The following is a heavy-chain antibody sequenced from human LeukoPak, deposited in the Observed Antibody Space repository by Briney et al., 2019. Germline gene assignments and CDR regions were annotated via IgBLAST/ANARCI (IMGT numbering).Heavy chain of an antibody. V-gene: IGHV3-33*01. CDR2: IWYDGTNE. J-gene: IGHJ4*02. Sequence: GRSLRLSCAASGFAFSNYGMHWVRQAPGKGLEWVALIWYDGTNENYADSVKGRFTISRDNSRNTLYLQLNSLRAEDTAVYYCARESRIWSGIWNSDYWGQGTLVIVSS. D-gene: IGHD3-3*01. CDR3: ARESRIWSGIWNSDY. CDR1: GFAFSNYG.